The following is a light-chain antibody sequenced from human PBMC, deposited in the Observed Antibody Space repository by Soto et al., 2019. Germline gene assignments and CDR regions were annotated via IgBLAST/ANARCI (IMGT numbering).Light chain of an antibody. CDR1: QSVSSSY. CDR3: QQYDSWPIT. Sequence: EIVLTQSPGTLSLSPGETATLSFSASQSVSSSYLAWYQQKPGQAPRLLIYGASNRATGIPPRFSGSGSGTEFTLTISSLQSEDFALYYCQQYDSWPITFGQGTRLEIK. V-gene: IGKV3-20*01. J-gene: IGKJ5*01. CDR2: GAS.